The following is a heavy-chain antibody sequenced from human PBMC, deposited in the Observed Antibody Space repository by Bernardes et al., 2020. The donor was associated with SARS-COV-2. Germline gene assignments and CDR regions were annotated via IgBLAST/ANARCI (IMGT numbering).Heavy chain of an antibody. CDR2: ISGSGGST. J-gene: IGHJ4*02. CDR1: GFTFSSYA. V-gene: IGHV3-23*01. CDR3: AKDVAPAAMYGEFDY. Sequence: GGSLRLSRAASGFTFSSYAMSWVRQAPGKGLEWVSAISGSGGSTYYADSVKGRFTISRDNSKNTLYLQMNSLRAEDTAVYYCAKDVAPAAMYGEFDYWGQGTLVTVSS. D-gene: IGHD2-2*01.